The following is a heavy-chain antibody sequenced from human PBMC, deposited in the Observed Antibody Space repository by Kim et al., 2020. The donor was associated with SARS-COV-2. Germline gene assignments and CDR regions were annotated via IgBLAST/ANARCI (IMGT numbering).Heavy chain of an antibody. J-gene: IGHJ6*02. CDR2: IDPSDSYT. Sequence: GESLKISCKGSGYSFTSYWISWVRQMPGKGLEWMGRIDPSDSYTNYSPSFQGHVTISADKSISTAYLQWSSLKASDTAMYYCARQGLDTAMANRGGYYYYYGMDVWGQGTTVTVSS. V-gene: IGHV5-10-1*01. CDR3: ARQGLDTAMANRGGYYYYYGMDV. CDR1: GYSFTSYW. D-gene: IGHD5-18*01.